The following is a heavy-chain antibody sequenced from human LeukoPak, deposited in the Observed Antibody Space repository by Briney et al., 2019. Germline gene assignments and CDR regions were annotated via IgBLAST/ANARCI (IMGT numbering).Heavy chain of an antibody. CDR2: ISSSSSYI. V-gene: IGHV3-21*01. CDR1: GFTFSSYS. J-gene: IGHJ6*03. Sequence: GGSLRLSCAASGFTFSSYSMNWVRQAPGKGLEWVSSISSSSSYIYYADAVKGRFTISRDNPKNSLYLQMNSLRAEDTAVYYCARDLRIVVVPAAITNYYYMDVWGKGTTVTVSS. D-gene: IGHD2-2*02. CDR3: ARDLRIVVVPAAITNYYYMDV.